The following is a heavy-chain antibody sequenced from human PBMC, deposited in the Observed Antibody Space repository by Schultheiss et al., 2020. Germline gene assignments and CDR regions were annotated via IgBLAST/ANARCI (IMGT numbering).Heavy chain of an antibody. Sequence: GGSLRLSCAASGFTFSSYAMHWVRQAPGKGLEWVAVISYDGSNKYYADSVKGRFTISRDNSKNTLYLQMNSLRAEDMAVYYCARNGVASSWYVGYYGMNVWGQVTTVSVSS. CDR3: ARNGVASSWYVGYYGMNV. D-gene: IGHD6-13*01. CDR1: GFTFSSYA. CDR2: ISYDGSNK. J-gene: IGHJ6*02. V-gene: IGHV3-30-3*01.